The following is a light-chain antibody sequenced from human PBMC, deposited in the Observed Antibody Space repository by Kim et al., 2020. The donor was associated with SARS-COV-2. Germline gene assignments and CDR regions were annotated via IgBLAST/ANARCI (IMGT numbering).Light chain of an antibody. CDR2: GAS. V-gene: IGKV3-15*01. CDR1: QSVSSN. CDR3: QQYNNWWT. Sequence: SVSPGERATLSCRASQSVSSNLAWYQQKPGQAPRLLNYGASTRATGIPARFSGSGSGTEFTLTISSLQSEDFAVYYCQQYNNWWTFGQGTKVDIK. J-gene: IGKJ1*01.